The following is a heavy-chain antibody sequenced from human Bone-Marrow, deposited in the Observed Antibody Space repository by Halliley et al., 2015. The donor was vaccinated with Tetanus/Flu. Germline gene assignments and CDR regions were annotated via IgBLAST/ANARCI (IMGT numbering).Heavy chain of an antibody. V-gene: IGHV3-11*06. J-gene: IGHJ4*02. Sequence: SLRLSCVASGFNFSDFYMTWIRQAPGKGPEWISYISYSLSYINYADSVKGRFTVSRDNARNSLYLQMTDLRAEDTAVYYCARLFSGAYEGDYWGQGTLVTVSS. D-gene: IGHD1-26*01. CDR2: ISYSLSYI. CDR3: ARLFSGAYEGDY. CDR1: GFNFSDFY.